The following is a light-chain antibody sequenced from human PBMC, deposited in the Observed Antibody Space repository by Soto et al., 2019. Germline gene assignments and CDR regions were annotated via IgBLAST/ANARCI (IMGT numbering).Light chain of an antibody. CDR1: QSVSRSY. CDR2: GAS. J-gene: IGKJ2*01. CDR3: QQYNKWPRT. V-gene: IGKV3-15*01. Sequence: EIVLTQSPGTLSLSPGERATLSCRASQSVSRSYLAWYQQKPGQAPRLLIYGASTRATGIPARFSGSGSGTDFTLIISSQQSEDFAVYYCQQYNKWPRTFGQGTKLEI.